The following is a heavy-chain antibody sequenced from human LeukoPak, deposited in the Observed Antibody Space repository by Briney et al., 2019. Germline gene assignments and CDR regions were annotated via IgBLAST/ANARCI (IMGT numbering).Heavy chain of an antibody. D-gene: IGHD2/OR15-2a*01. CDR3: ARPRGSEKNWVDP. Sequence: PSETLSLTCTVSGASISVYYWTWIRQAPGRGLEWIGHIHHSGSTNYNPSLKSRVTISIDTSKNQFSLKVTSVTAADTAVYYCARPRGSEKNWVDPWGQGTLVTVSS. CDR2: IHHSGST. V-gene: IGHV4-59*08. CDR1: GASISVYY. J-gene: IGHJ5*02.